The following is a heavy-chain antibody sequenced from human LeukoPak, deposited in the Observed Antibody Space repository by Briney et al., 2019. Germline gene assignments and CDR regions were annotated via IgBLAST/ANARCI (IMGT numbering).Heavy chain of an antibody. V-gene: IGHV1-2*06. D-gene: IGHD3-22*01. J-gene: IGHJ4*02. Sequence: SVKVSCKASGYTFTGYYMHWVRQAPGQGLEWMGRINPNSGGTNYAQKFQGRVTMTRDTSISTAYMELSRLRSDDTAVYYCATLTYYYDSSGYRRTEGGDYWGQGTLVTVSS. CDR2: INPNSGGT. CDR1: GYTFTGYY. CDR3: ATLTYYYDSSGYRRTEGGDY.